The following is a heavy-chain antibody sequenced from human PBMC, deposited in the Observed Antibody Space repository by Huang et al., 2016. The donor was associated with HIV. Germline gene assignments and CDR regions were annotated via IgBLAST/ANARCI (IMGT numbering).Heavy chain of an antibody. J-gene: IGHJ4*02. V-gene: IGHV4-34*01. CDR3: ARGTAAAHSDY. CDR1: GVCVSGCN. Sequence: QVQLQQWGAGLLKPSETLSLACAVDGVCVSGCNGSWIRQAPGKGLAWIGEINHSGNTNYKPSLKSRVTIPVDTSKNQFSLRLSSVTAADTAVYYCARGTAAAHSDYWGQGTLVTVYS. D-gene: IGHD6-13*01. CDR2: INHSGNT.